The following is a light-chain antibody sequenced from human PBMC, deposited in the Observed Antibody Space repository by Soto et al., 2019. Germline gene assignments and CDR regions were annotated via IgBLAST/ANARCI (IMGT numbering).Light chain of an antibody. CDR3: QQYVSSQT. CDR2: GAS. Sequence: ELVLTQSPGTLSLSPGERATLSCRASQSVSSSYLAWYQQKPGQAPRLLIYGASRRATGIPDRFSGSGSGTDFTLTISILEPEDFAVYYCQQYVSSQTFCGGTKVEIK. J-gene: IGKJ4*01. CDR1: QSVSSSY. V-gene: IGKV3-20*01.